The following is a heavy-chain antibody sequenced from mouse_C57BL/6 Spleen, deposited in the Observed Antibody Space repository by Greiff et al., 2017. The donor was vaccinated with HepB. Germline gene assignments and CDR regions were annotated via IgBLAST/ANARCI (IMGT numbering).Heavy chain of an antibody. Sequence: VQLQQSGPELVKPGASVKISCKASGYTFTDYYMNWVKQSDGKSLEWIGDINPNTGGTSYNQKFKGKATLTVDKSSSTAYMELRRLTSEDSAVYYCARRDYGNYVGFDYWGQGTTLTVSS. J-gene: IGHJ2*01. CDR1: GYTFTDYY. CDR2: INPNTGGT. V-gene: IGHV1-26*01. CDR3: ARRDYGNYVGFDY. D-gene: IGHD2-1*01.